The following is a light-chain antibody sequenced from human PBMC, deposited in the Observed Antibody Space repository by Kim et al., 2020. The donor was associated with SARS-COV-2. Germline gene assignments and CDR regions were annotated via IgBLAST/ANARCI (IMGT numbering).Light chain of an antibody. CDR2: DSS. V-gene: IGKV3-15*01. CDR3: LQYNNWPLT. CDR1: QSVSSY. Sequence: EIVMTQSPATLSVSPGERATLSCRASQSVSSYLAWYQQKPGQAPRLLIYDSSTRATGIPARFSGSGSGTEFTLTISSLQSEDFTLYYCLQYNNWPLTFGGGTKVDIK. J-gene: IGKJ4*01.